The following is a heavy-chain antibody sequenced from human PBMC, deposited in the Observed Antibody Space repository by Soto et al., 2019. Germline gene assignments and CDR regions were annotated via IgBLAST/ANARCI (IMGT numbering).Heavy chain of an antibody. CDR2: ISSSGSTI. Sequence: QVQLVESGGGLVKPGGSLRLSCAASGFTFSDYYMSWIRQAPGKGLEWVSYISSSGSTIYYADSVKGRFTISRDNAKNSLCLQMNSLRAEDTAVYYWASKPYYYDSSGYFDRPTDYWGQGTLVTVSS. V-gene: IGHV3-11*01. CDR1: GFTFSDYY. J-gene: IGHJ4*02. CDR3: ASKPYYYDSSGYFDRPTDY. D-gene: IGHD3-22*01.